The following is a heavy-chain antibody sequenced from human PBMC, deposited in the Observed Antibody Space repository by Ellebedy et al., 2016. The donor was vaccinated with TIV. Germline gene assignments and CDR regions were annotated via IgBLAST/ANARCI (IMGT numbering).Heavy chain of an antibody. D-gene: IGHD4-17*01. CDR2: INEDGTKK. V-gene: IGHV3-7*01. CDR3: ARAIYGASYL. J-gene: IGHJ2*01. CDR1: GFTLNNYW. Sequence: GESLKISCTASGFTLNNYWMTWVRQAPGKGLEWVANINEDGTKKHYVDSVRGRFTISRDYAGNSLFLQMNSLGAEDTAVYYCARAIYGASYLWGRGTLVTASS.